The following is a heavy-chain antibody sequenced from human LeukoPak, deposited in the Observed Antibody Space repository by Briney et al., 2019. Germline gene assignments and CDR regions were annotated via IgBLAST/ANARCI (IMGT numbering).Heavy chain of an antibody. CDR2: FYYTGST. Sequence: SETLSLTCTVSGDSLRTYYWSWIRQPPGKGLEWIGYFYYTGSTNYNPSLKSRVTISVDTSKNQFSLKLSSVTAADTAVYYCARQDSSGWWYFDLWGRGTLVTVSS. CDR3: ARQDSSGWWYFDL. V-gene: IGHV4-59*01. CDR1: GDSLRTYY. D-gene: IGHD6-19*01. J-gene: IGHJ2*01.